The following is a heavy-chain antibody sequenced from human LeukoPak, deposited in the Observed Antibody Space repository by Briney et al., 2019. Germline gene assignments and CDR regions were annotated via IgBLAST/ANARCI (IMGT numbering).Heavy chain of an antibody. CDR2: INHSGST. CDR3: AREAGYSYGLRVAFDI. D-gene: IGHD5-18*01. CDR1: GGSFSGYY. J-gene: IGHJ3*02. Sequence: SETLSLTCAVYGGSFSGYYWSWIRQPPGKGLEWIGEINHSGSTNYNPSLKSRVTISVDTSKNQFSLKLSSVTAADTAVYYCAREAGYSYGLRVAFDIWGQGTMVTVSS. V-gene: IGHV4-34*01.